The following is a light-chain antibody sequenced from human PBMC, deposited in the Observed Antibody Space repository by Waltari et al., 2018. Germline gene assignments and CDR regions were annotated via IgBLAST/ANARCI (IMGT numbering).Light chain of an antibody. CDR2: DVT. CDR1: SSDVGAYNY. J-gene: IGLJ2*01. CDR3: NSYTSSSSLI. V-gene: IGLV2-14*03. Sequence: QSALTQPASVSGSPGQSISISCTGTSSDVGAYNYVSWYQQHPGKAPKLMIYDVTMRPSGVSNRFSGSKSGNTASLTISGLQAEDEADYYCNSYTSSSSLIFGGGTKLTVL.